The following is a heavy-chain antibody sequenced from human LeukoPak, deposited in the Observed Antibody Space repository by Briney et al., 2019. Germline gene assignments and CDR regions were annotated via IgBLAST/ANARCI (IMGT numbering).Heavy chain of an antibody. CDR3: ARNRMVRGVMALYYFDY. D-gene: IGHD3-10*01. J-gene: IGHJ4*02. CDR1: GYTFTGYY. CDR2: INPNSGGT. Sequence: ASVKVSCKASGYTFTGYYMHWVRQAPGQGLEWMGWINPNSGGTNYAQKLQGRVTMTTDTSTSTAYMELRSLRSDDTAVYYCARNRMVRGVMALYYFDYWGQGTLVTVSS. V-gene: IGHV1-2*02.